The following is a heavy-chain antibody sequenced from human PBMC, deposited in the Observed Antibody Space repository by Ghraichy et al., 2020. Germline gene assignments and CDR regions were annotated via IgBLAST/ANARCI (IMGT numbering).Heavy chain of an antibody. CDR2: ISYDGSNK. V-gene: IGHV3-30-3*01. J-gene: IGHJ6*02. Sequence: GGSLRLSCAASGFTFSSYAMHWVHQAPGKGLEWVAVISYDGSNKYYADSVKGRFTISRDNSKNTLYLQMNSLRAEDTAVYYCASGPPPVDVWGQGTTVTVSS. CDR1: GFTFSSYA. CDR3: ASGPPPVDV.